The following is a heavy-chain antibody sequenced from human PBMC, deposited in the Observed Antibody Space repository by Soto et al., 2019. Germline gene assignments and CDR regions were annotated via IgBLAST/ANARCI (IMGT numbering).Heavy chain of an antibody. CDR3: ARGEAPKGFTKGYWGTGV. D-gene: IGHD3-16*01. Sequence: PSETLSLTCAVYGGSFSGYYWSWIRQPPGKGLEWIGEINHSGSTNYNPSLKSRVTISVDTSKNQFSLKLSSVTAADTAVFYWARGEAPKGFTKGYWGTGVGGQGTRVTFSS. V-gene: IGHV4-34*01. CDR2: INHSGST. J-gene: IGHJ6*02. CDR1: GGSFSGYY.